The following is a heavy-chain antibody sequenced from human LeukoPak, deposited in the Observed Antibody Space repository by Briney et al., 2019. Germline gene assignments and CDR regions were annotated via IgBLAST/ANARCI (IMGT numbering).Heavy chain of an antibody. J-gene: IGHJ4*02. CDR3: ARENYVWGSYRTFDY. V-gene: IGHV4-38-2*02. D-gene: IGHD3-16*02. Sequence: SETLSLTCTVSGYSISSGYYWGWIRQPPGKGLEWIGSIYHSGRTFYNPSLKSRVTISVDTSKNQFSLKLSSVTAADTAVYYCARENYVWGSYRTFDYWGQGTLVTVSS. CDR2: IYHSGRT. CDR1: GYSISSGYY.